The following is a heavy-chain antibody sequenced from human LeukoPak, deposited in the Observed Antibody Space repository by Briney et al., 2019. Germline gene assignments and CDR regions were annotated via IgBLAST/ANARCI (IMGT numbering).Heavy chain of an antibody. J-gene: IGHJ4*02. CDR1: GGSISSSSYY. V-gene: IGHV4-39*01. Sequence: SGTLSLTCTVSGGSISSSSYYWGWIRQPPGKGLEWIGSIYYSGSTYYNPSLKSRVTISVDTSKNQFSLKPSSVTAADTAVYYCAGGGVVVVAATAYDYWGQGTLVTVSS. CDR3: AGGGVVVVAATAYDY. D-gene: IGHD2-15*01. CDR2: IYYSGST.